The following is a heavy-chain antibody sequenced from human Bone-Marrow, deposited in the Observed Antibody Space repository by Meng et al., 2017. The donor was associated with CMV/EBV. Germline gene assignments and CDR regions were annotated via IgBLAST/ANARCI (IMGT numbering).Heavy chain of an antibody. V-gene: IGHV4-34*01. D-gene: IGHD6-6*01. CDR2: INHSGST. CDR1: GGSFSGYY. CDR3: ARGGKYSSSSWRHPYYYYGMDV. J-gene: IGHJ6*02. Sequence: SETLSLTCAVYGGSFSGYYWSWIRQPSGKGLEWIGEINHSGSTNYNPSLKSRVTISVDTSKNQFSLKLSSVTAADTAVYYCARGGKYSSSSWRHPYYYYGMDVWGQGTTVTVSS.